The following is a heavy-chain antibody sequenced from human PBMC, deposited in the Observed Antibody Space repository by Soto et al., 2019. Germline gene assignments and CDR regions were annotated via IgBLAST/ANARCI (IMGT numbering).Heavy chain of an antibody. CDR1: GYSISSGYY. Sequence: SETLSLTCAVSGYSISSGYYWGWIRQPPGKGLEWIGTIYHSGSTYYTPSLKSRVTISVDTSKNQFSLKLSSVTAADTAVYYCARNGYGSGSIYKLQYYYYGMDVWGQGTTVTVSS. CDR2: IYHSGST. CDR3: ARNGYGSGSIYKLQYYYYGMDV. V-gene: IGHV4-38-2*01. D-gene: IGHD3-10*01. J-gene: IGHJ6*02.